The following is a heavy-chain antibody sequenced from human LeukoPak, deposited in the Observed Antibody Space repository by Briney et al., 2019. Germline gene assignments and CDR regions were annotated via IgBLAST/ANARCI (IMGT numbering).Heavy chain of an antibody. CDR3: ATNGGQNPDAFDI. CDR2: IYTSGST. Sequence: PSETLSLTCAVSGYSISSGYYWGWIRQPPGKGLEWIGRIYTSGSTNYNPSLKSRVTMSVDTSKNQFSLKLSSVTAADTAVYYCATNGGQNPDAFDIWGQGTMVTVSS. CDR1: GYSISSGYY. V-gene: IGHV4-38-2*01. D-gene: IGHD2-8*01. J-gene: IGHJ3*02.